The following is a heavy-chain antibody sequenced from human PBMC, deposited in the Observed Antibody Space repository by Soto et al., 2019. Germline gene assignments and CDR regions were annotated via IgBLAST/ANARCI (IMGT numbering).Heavy chain of an antibody. D-gene: IGHD2-2*01. V-gene: IGHV4-31*02. J-gene: IGHJ4*02. CDR2: ISNSGRT. Sequence: QVQLQESGPGLVKPSQTLSLTCSVSGGSISSDGYYWSWVRQHPGKGLEWIGYISNSGRTYFHPSLMSRLTISLDTSKNKFSLKLSSVTAADTAVYYCARGRNIVLESSTGRFDFWGQETLVNVSS. CDR1: GGSISSDGYY. CDR3: ARGRNIVLESSTGRFDF.